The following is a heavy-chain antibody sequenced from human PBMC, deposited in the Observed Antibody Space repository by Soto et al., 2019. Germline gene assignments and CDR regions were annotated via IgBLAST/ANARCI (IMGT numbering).Heavy chain of an antibody. D-gene: IGHD3-3*01. CDR2: INHSGST. Sequence: SETLSLTCAVYGGSFSGYYWSWIRQPPGKGLEWIGEINHSGSTNYNPSLKSRVTISVDTSKNQFSLKLSSVTAADTAVYYCARKIFGVVSPFDPWGQGPRVTF. J-gene: IGHJ5*02. V-gene: IGHV4-34*01. CDR1: GGSFSGYY. CDR3: ARKIFGVVSPFDP.